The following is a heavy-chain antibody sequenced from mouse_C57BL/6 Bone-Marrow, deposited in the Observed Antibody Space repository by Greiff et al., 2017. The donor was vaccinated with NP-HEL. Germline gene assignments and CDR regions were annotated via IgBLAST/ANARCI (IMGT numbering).Heavy chain of an antibody. Sequence: EVQGVESGGGLVQPGGSMKLSCVASGFTFSNYWMNWVRQSPEKGLEWVAQIRLKSDNYATHYAESVKGRFTISRDDSKSSVYLQMNNLRAEDTGIYYCTGGYGYENYAMDYWGQGTSVTVSS. CDR1: GFTFSNYW. CDR3: TGGYGYENYAMDY. V-gene: IGHV6-3*01. CDR2: IRLKSDNYAT. J-gene: IGHJ4*01. D-gene: IGHD2-2*01.